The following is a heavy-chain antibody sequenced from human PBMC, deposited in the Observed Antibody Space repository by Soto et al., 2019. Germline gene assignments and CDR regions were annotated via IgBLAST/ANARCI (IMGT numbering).Heavy chain of an antibody. V-gene: IGHV3-74*01. Sequence: GGSLRLSCAASGFTFSSYWMNWVRQAPGEGLVWVARINRDGSTTYYADSVKGRFTISRDNSKNTLYLQMNSLRAEDTAVYYCAKAGHCSGGSCQVAFDFWGQGTMVTVSS. CDR1: GFTFSSYW. J-gene: IGHJ3*01. CDR2: INRDGSTT. CDR3: AKAGHCSGGSCQVAFDF. D-gene: IGHD2-15*01.